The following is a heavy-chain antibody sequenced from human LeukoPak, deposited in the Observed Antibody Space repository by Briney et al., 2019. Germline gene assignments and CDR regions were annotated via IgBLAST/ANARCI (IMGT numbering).Heavy chain of an antibody. V-gene: IGHV1-46*01. CDR3: ARDRVPGLVGAGDFDY. CDR1: GYTFTSYY. J-gene: IGHJ4*02. CDR2: INPSGGST. Sequence: ASVKVSCKASGYTFTSYYMHWVRQAPGQGLEWMGIINPSGGSTSYAQKFQGRVTMTRDTSTSTVYMELSSLRSEDTAVYYCARDRVPGLVGAGDFDYWGQGTLVTVSS. D-gene: IGHD1-26*01.